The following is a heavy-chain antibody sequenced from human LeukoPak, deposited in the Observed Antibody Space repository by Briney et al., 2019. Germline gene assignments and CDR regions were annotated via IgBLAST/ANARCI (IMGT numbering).Heavy chain of an antibody. CDR1: GFTFKKYR. V-gene: IGHV3-7*01. D-gene: IGHD2-2*01. CDR3: ARGGLIVVVPALEDY. J-gene: IGHJ4*02. Sequence: GESLRLSCAASGFTFKKYRMNWVRQVPGKGLECLANIKEDGSETYYVDSVKGRFTISRDNAKNSLYLQMNSLRAEDTAVYYCARGGLIVVVPALEDYWGQGALVTVSS. CDR2: IKEDGSET.